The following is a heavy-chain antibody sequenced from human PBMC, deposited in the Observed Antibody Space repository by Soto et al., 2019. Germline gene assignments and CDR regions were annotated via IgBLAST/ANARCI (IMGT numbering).Heavy chain of an antibody. Sequence: EVQLVESGGGLVQPGGSLRLSCAASRFTFSNYWMSWVRQAPGKGLEWVANIKQDGSEKYYVDSVKGRFTISRDNAKNSLYLQMNSLRAEDTAVYYCAREPNSIDYWGQGTRVTVSS. CDR2: IKQDGSEK. J-gene: IGHJ4*02. D-gene: IGHD2-15*01. V-gene: IGHV3-7*01. CDR1: RFTFSNYW. CDR3: AREPNSIDY.